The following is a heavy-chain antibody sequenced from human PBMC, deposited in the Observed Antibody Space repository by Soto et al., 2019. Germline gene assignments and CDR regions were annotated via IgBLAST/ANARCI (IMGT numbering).Heavy chain of an antibody. Sequence: EVQLLESGGGLVQPGGSLRLSCAASGFTFSSYAMSWVRQAPGQGLEWVSAISGSGGSTDYADSVKGRITISRDNSKNTLNLQMNSLGAEDTAVYYCAKDVVQLCHNWFDPWGQGTLVTVAT. V-gene: IGHV3-23*01. CDR2: ISGSGGST. J-gene: IGHJ5*02. D-gene: IGHD5-18*01. CDR1: GFTFSSYA. CDR3: AKDVVQLCHNWFDP.